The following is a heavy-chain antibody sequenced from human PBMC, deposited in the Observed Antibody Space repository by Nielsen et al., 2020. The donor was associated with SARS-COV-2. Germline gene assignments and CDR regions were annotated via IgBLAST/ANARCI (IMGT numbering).Heavy chain of an antibody. CDR2: IYSGGST. V-gene: IGHV3-53*01. CDR3: ARGAQRVTIDY. J-gene: IGHJ4*02. D-gene: IGHD1-26*01. CDR1: GFTVSSNY. Sequence: GGSLRLSCAASGFTVSSNYMSWVRQAPGKGLEWVSVIYSGGSTYYADSVKGRFTISRDNSKNTLYLQMNSLRAEDTAVYYCARGAQRVTIDYWGQGTLVTVSS.